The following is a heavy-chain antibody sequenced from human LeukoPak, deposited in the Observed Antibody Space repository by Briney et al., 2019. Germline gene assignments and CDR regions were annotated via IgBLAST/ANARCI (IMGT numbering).Heavy chain of an antibody. D-gene: IGHD3-9*01. V-gene: IGHV3-13*01. J-gene: IGHJ2*01. CDR3: AGSDTTGYSPREWDYWYFDL. CDR2: IGTAGDI. Sequence: GGSLRLSCAAPGFTFSNYDMHWVRQATGKGLEWVSGIGTAGDIYYPGSVKGRFTISRENAKNSLYLQMNSLRAGDTAVYYCAGSDTTGYSPREWDYWYFDLWGRGTLVTVSS. CDR1: GFTFSNYD.